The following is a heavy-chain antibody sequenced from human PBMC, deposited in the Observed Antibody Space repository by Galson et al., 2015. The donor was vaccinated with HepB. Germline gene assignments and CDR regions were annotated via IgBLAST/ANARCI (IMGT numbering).Heavy chain of an antibody. D-gene: IGHD6-19*01. V-gene: IGHV1-69*13. J-gene: IGHJ4*02. CDR1: GGTFSSYA. CDR2: IIPIFGTA. Sequence: SVKVSCKASGGTFSSYAFNWVRQAPGQGLEWTGGIIPIFGTANYAQKFQGRVTITADESTSTAYMELSSLRSEDTAVYYCARLGSSGWYAYFDYWGQGTLVTVSS. CDR3: ARLGSSGWYAYFDY.